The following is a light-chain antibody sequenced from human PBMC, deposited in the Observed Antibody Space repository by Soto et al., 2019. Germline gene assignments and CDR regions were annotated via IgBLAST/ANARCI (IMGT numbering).Light chain of an antibody. CDR1: TTDVGGYNY. J-gene: IGLJ3*02. CDR2: EVS. V-gene: IGLV2-8*01. Sequence: QSALTQPASVSGSPGQSITISCTGTTTDVGGYNYVSWYQQHPGKAPKLLIFEVSSRPSGVPDRFSGSKSGNTASLSVSGLHADDEADYYCSSYAGSNNLVFGGGTKLTVL. CDR3: SSYAGSNNLV.